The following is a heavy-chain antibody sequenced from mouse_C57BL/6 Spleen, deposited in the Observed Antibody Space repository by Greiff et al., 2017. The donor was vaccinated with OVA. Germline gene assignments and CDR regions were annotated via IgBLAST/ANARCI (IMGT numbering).Heavy chain of an antibody. V-gene: IGHV5-9-1*02. CDR1: GFTFSSYA. Sequence: EVMLVESGAGLVKPGGSLKLSCAASGFTFSSYAMSWVRQTPEKRLEWVAYISSGGDYIYYADTVKGRFTISRDNARNTLYLQMSSLKSEDTAMYYCTRERGSGYEDAMDYWGQGTSVTVSS. D-gene: IGHD3-2*02. J-gene: IGHJ4*01. CDR2: ISSGGDYI. CDR3: TRERGSGYEDAMDY.